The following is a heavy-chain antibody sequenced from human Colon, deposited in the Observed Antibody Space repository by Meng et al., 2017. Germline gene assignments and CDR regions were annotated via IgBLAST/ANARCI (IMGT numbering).Heavy chain of an antibody. CDR1: GGSISTGGYY. CDR2: IYYSGST. J-gene: IGHJ4*02. V-gene: IGHV4-31*01. Sequence: QVQLQESGPGLVKPSQTLSLTCTVSGGSISTGGYYWSWIRQLPGKSLEWIGYIYYSGSTYYNPSLRSLVSISVDTSKNQFSLRLTSVTAADTAVYYCARVRRSGDDFDYWGQGTLVTVAS. CDR3: ARVRRSGDDFDY. D-gene: IGHD1-26*01.